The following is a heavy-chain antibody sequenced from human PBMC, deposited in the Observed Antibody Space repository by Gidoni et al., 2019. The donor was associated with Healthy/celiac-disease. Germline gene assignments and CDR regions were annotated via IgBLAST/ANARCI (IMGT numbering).Heavy chain of an antibody. CDR1: GFTVSSNY. V-gene: IGHV3-53*02. J-gene: IGHJ6*02. CDR3: FSMDV. Sequence: EVQLVETGGGLIQPGGSLRLSCASFGFTVSSNYMSWVRQATGKVLELVLVIYSGGSIYYADSVKGRFTISRDNSKTTLYLQMNSLRAEDTAVYYCFSMDVWGQGTTVTVSS. CDR2: IYSGGSI.